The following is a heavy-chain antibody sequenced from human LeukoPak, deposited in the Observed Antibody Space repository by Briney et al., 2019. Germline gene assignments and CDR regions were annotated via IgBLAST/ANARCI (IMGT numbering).Heavy chain of an antibody. Sequence: ASVKVSCKVSGYTLTELSMHWVRQAPGKGLEWMGGFDPEDGETIYAQKFQGRVTMTRNTSISTAYMELSSLRSEDTAVYYCARSLIRWRQDYWGQGTLVTVSS. CDR1: GYTLTELS. V-gene: IGHV1-24*01. CDR2: FDPEDGET. CDR3: ARSLIRWRQDY. J-gene: IGHJ4*02. D-gene: IGHD2-21*02.